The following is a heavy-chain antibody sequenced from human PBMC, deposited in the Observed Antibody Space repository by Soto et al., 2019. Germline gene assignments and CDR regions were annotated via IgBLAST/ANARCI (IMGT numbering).Heavy chain of an antibody. Sequence: GGSLRLSCAASGFTFSSYAMSWVRQAPGKGLEWVSVISGSGGSTYYADSVKGHFTISRDNSKNTLYLQMNSLRAEDTAVYYCAKDYWDILTGSYFDYWGQGTLVTVSS. CDR1: GFTFSSYA. CDR3: AKDYWDILTGSYFDY. CDR2: ISGSGGST. V-gene: IGHV3-23*01. J-gene: IGHJ4*02. D-gene: IGHD3-9*01.